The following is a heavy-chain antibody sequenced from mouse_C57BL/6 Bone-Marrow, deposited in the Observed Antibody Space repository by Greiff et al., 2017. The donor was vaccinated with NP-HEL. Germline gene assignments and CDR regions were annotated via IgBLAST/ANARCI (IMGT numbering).Heavy chain of an antibody. CDR1: GFTFSDYY. Sequence: EVQLVESGGGLVQPGGSLKLSCAASGFTFSDYYMYWVRQTPEKRLEWVAYISNGGGSTYYPDTVKGRFTISRDNAKNTLYLQMSRLTSEDTAMYYCASPYVYYGSIYYAMDYWGQGTSVTVSS. J-gene: IGHJ4*01. CDR3: ASPYVYYGSIYYAMDY. D-gene: IGHD1-1*01. V-gene: IGHV5-12*01. CDR2: ISNGGGST.